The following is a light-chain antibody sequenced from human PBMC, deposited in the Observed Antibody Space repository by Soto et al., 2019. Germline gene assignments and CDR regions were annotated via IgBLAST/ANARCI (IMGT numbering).Light chain of an antibody. V-gene: IGLV2-14*03. J-gene: IGLJ1*01. CDR1: SGDFGDSDF. Sequence: QSALTQPASVSGSPGQSITISCTGPSGDFGDSDFVSWYQQHPGKAPKVMIYDVSNRPSGVPHRFSGSKSGNTASLTISGLQAEDEADYYCSSYMSSTTSYVFGTGTKLTVL. CDR2: DVS. CDR3: SSYMSSTTSYV.